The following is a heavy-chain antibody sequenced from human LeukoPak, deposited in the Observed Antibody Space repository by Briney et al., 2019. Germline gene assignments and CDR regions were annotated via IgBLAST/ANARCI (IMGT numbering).Heavy chain of an antibody. J-gene: IGHJ4*02. CDR1: GFTFSSYW. Sequence: GGSPRLSCAASGFTFSSYWMSWVRQAPGKGLEWVANIKQDGSEKYYVDSVKGRFTISRDNAKNSLYLQMNSLRAEDTAVYYCARDTMLARTDYWGQGTLVTVSS. V-gene: IGHV3-7*01. CDR3: ARDTMLARTDY. CDR2: IKQDGSEK. D-gene: IGHD3-22*01.